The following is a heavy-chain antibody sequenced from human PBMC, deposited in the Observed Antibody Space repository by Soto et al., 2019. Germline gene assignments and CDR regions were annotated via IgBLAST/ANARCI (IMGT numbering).Heavy chain of an antibody. CDR3: AKGVLRFSHLYFDY. CDR2: ISGSGGST. V-gene: IGHV3-23*01. D-gene: IGHD3-3*01. J-gene: IGHJ4*02. CDR1: GFTFSSYA. Sequence: VGSLRLSCAASGFTFSSYAMSWVRQAPGKGLEWVSAISGSGGSTYYADSVKGRFTISRDNSKNTLYLQMNSLRAEDTAVYYCAKGVLRFSHLYFDYWGQGTLVTVSS.